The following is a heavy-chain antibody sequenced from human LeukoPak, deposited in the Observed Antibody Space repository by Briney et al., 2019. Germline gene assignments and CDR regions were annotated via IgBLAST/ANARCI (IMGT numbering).Heavy chain of an antibody. J-gene: IGHJ6*03. D-gene: IGHD1-7*01. CDR1: GYTFTGYY. V-gene: IGHV1-2*02. Sequence: ASVKVSCKASGYTFTGYYMHWVRQAPGQGLEWMGWINPNSGGTNYAQKFRGRVTMTRDTSISTAYMELSRQRSDDTAVYYCARGTGTTSYYYYYMDVWGKGTTVTVSS. CDR2: INPNSGGT. CDR3: ARGTGTTSYYYYYMDV.